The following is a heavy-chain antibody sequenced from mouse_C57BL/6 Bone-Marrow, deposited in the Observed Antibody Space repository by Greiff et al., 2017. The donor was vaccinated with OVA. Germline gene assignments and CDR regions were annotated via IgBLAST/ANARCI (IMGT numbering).Heavy chain of an antibody. CDR1: GYTFTSYW. V-gene: IGHV1-59*01. Sequence: QVQLKQPGAELVRPGTSVKLSCKASGYTFTSYWMHWVKQRPGQGLEWIGVIDPSDSYTNYNQKFKGKATLTVDTSSSTAYMQLSSLTSEDSAVYYCARFFTTVGFDYWGQGTTLTVSS. CDR2: IDPSDSYT. D-gene: IGHD1-1*01. J-gene: IGHJ2*01. CDR3: ARFFTTVGFDY.